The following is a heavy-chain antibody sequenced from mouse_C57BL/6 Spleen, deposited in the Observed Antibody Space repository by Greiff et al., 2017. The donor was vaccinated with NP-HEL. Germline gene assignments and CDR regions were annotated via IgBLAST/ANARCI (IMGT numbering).Heavy chain of an antibody. CDR1: GYAFSSSW. CDR3: ARMGLRENFDY. Sequence: VQLQQSGPELVKPGASVKISCKASGYAFSSSWMNWVKQRPGKGLEWIGRIYPGDGDTNYNGKFKGKATLTADKSSSTAHMQLSSLTSEDSAVYFCARMGLRENFDYWGQGTTLTFSS. V-gene: IGHV1-82*01. J-gene: IGHJ2*01. CDR2: IYPGDGDT. D-gene: IGHD2-4*01.